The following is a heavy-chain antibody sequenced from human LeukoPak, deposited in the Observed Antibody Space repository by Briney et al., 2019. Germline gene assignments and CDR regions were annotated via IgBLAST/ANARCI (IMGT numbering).Heavy chain of an antibody. V-gene: IGHV4-39*01. Sequence: SETLSLTCTVSGGSISSGSYWGWIRQPPGKGLEWIGSVYYGGSTYYNPSLKSRVSISIDTSNQFSLKLTSVTAADTAVFYCARHDFRSGSGGLHIFDPWGQGTLVTVSS. J-gene: IGHJ5*02. CDR3: ARHDFRSGSGGLHIFDP. D-gene: IGHD3-3*01. CDR2: VYYGGST. CDR1: GGSISSGSY.